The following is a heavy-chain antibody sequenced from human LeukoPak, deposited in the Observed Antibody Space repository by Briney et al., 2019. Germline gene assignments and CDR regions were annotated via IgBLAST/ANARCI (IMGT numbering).Heavy chain of an antibody. CDR1: GDSLSSSSYY. J-gene: IGHJ4*02. CDR2: IYYSGTT. V-gene: IGHV4-39*01. Sequence: PSETLSLTCTVSGDSLSSSSYYWGWIRQPPGKALEWIGNIYYSGTTYYNPSLKSRVTISVDTSRKQFSLKLSSVTAADTAVYYCARKGPAKTFDYWGQGTLVTVSS. CDR3: ARKGPAKTFDY.